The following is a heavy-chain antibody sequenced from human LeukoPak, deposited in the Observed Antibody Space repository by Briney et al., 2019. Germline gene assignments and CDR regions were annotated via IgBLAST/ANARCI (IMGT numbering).Heavy chain of an antibody. Sequence: GGSLRLSCAASGFTFSSYSMNWVRQAPGKGLEWVSSISSSSSYIYYADSVKGRFTISRDNSKNTLYLQMNSLRAEDTAVYYCAKGLQGYSSSWFDPWGQGTLVTVSS. D-gene: IGHD4-11*01. V-gene: IGHV3-21*04. CDR1: GFTFSSYS. J-gene: IGHJ5*02. CDR3: AKGLQGYSSSWFDP. CDR2: ISSSSSYI.